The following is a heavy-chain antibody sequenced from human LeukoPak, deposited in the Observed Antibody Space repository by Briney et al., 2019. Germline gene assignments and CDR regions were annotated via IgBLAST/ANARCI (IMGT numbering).Heavy chain of an antibody. J-gene: IGHJ6*03. V-gene: IGHV1-18*01. CDR3: SRANYHFWCGYPYSYYYYYLEV. D-gene: IGHD3-3*01. CDR1: GYTFTSYC. CDR2: ISAYDGNT. Sequence: ASVKVSCKASGYTFTSYCISWVRQAPGQELQGMGWISAYDGNTNYAQKLYGRVTMTTDTSTSTAYMEQRSRLADATTANYCSRANYHFWCGYPYSYYYYYLEVWGKGTTVTVPS.